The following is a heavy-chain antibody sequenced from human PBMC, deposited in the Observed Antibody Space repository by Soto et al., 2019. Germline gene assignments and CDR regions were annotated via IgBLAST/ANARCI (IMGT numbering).Heavy chain of an antibody. CDR2: VYHNGIM. J-gene: IGHJ4*01. Sequence: SETLSLTCSVSGYSISSGYYWGWVRQAPGKGLEWLGSVYHNGIMFHNPSFQSRVTISVDTSKNQFSLNLRSVTAADTAVYYCAALWFGELAFNYWGHGILVTVSS. CDR3: AALWFGELAFNY. V-gene: IGHV4-38-2*02. D-gene: IGHD3-10*01. CDR1: GYSISSGYY.